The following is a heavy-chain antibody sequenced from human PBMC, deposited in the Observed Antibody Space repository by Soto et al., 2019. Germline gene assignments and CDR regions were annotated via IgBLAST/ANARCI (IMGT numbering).Heavy chain of an antibody. CDR1: GFTFSSYA. CDR3: GKGRRFANGYNLGFDS. Sequence: QVQLVESGGGVVQPGRSLRLSCAASGFTFSSYAMHWVRQAPGKGLEWLAVISFDGSNKYYADSVKDRFTISRDNSKNTLYVQMNSLRTEDTAVYYCGKGRRFANGYNLGFDSWGQGTLVTVSS. CDR2: ISFDGSNK. V-gene: IGHV3-30-3*01. D-gene: IGHD5-12*01. J-gene: IGHJ4*02.